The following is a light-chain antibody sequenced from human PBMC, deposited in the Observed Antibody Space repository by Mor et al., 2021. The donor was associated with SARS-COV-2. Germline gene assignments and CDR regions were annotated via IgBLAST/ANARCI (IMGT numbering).Light chain of an antibody. CDR3: QQYASSPAMYT. Sequence: ERATLSCRPSPRVNSRYLSWYQQKPGQAPRLLIYAAYRRATGIPDRFSGSGSGTDFILTISRLEPEDFAVYYCQQYASSPAMYTFGQGTKLEIK. CDR1: PRVNSRY. J-gene: IGKJ2*01. CDR2: AAY. V-gene: IGKV3-20*01.